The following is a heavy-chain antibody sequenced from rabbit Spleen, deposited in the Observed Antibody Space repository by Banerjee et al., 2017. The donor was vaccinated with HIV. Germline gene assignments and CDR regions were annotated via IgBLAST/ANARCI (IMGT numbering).Heavy chain of an antibody. CDR3: ARDTSSSFSSYGMDL. D-gene: IGHD1-1*01. V-gene: IGHV1S40*01. Sequence: QSLEESGGDLVKPGASLTLTCTASGFSFSGSHYMCWVSQAPGKGLEWIACIYAGSSGTTYYTSWAKGRFTISKTSSTTVTLQMTSLTAADTATYFCARDTSSSFSSYGMDLWGPGTLVTVS. J-gene: IGHJ6*01. CDR2: IYAGSSGTT. CDR1: GFSFSGSHY.